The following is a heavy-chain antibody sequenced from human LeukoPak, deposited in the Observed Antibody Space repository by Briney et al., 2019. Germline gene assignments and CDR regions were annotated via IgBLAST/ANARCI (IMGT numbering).Heavy chain of an antibody. J-gene: IGHJ4*02. CDR3: ARLSSTSSGLSY. V-gene: IGHV5-10-1*01. CDR1: GYDFSSYW. D-gene: IGHD6-6*01. CDR2: LDPSDSYT. Sequence: GESLKISCKASGYDFSSYWINWVRQMPGKGLGWMGRLDPSDSYTNYSPSFQGHVTISTVKPISTAYLRWSSLKASDTAMYYCARLSSTSSGLSYWGQGTLVTVSP.